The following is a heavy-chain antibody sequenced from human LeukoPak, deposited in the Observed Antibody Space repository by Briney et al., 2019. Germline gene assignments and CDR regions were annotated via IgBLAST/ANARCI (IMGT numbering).Heavy chain of an antibody. V-gene: IGHV1-2*06. Sequence: ASVKVSCKASGYTFTCYYMHWVRQAPGQGLEWMGRINPNSGGTNYAQKFQGRVTMTRDTSISTAYMELSRLRSDDTAVYYCARVRSRGRYFDWLLGDYWGQGTLVTVSS. CDR2: INPNSGGT. J-gene: IGHJ4*02. CDR3: ARVRSRGRYFDWLLGDY. D-gene: IGHD3-9*01. CDR1: GYTFTCYY.